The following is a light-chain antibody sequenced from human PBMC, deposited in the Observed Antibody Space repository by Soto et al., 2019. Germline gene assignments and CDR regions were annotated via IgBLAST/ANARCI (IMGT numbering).Light chain of an antibody. Sequence: EIQMTQSPSTVSAFVGDRVTITCRASQSISTSLAWYQQKPGKAPKLMIYLASSLESGVPSRFSGSGSGTEFTLTISSVQPDDVATYYCQQYKSYPLTLGGGTKVDIK. V-gene: IGKV1-5*03. CDR3: QQYKSYPLT. J-gene: IGKJ4*01. CDR1: QSISTS. CDR2: LAS.